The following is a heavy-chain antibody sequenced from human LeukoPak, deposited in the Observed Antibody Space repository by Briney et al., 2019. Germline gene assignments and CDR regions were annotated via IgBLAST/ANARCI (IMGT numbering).Heavy chain of an antibody. CDR3: ARDSPEQLFYQPRDAFDI. CDR2: ISSSGSTI. D-gene: IGHD2-21*01. J-gene: IGHJ3*02. CDR1: GFTFSDYY. Sequence: PGGSLRLSCAASGFTFSDYYMSWIRRAPGKGLEWVSYISSSGSTIYYADSVKGRFTISRDNAKNSLYLQMNSLRAEDTAVYYCARDSPEQLFYQPRDAFDIWGQGTMVTVSS. V-gene: IGHV3-11*01.